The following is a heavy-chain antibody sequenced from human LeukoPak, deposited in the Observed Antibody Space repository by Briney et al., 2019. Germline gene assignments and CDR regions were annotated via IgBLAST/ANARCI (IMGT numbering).Heavy chain of an antibody. Sequence: PGGSLRLSCAASGFTFSSYAMHWVRQAPGKGLEWVAVISYDGSNKYYADSVKGRFTISRDNSKNTLYLQMNSLRAEDTAVYYCARVPVGYSSGWGRSPSYYYYYYYMDVWGKGTTVTVSS. CDR3: ARVPVGYSSGWGRSPSYYYYYYYMDV. CDR1: GFTFSSYA. V-gene: IGHV3-30*04. D-gene: IGHD6-19*01. CDR2: ISYDGSNK. J-gene: IGHJ6*03.